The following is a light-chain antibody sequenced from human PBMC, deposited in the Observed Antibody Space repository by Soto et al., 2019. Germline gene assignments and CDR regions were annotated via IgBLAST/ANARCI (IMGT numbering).Light chain of an antibody. CDR2: GAS. Sequence: EIVLTQSPGTLSLSPGDRATLSCRASQRVSSNYLAWYQQRPGQAPRLLIYGASSRATGIPDRFSGSGSGTDFTLTINRLEPEDFAVYYCQHYDSLRWTFGLGTRLEIK. CDR3: QHYDSLRWT. J-gene: IGKJ5*01. V-gene: IGKV3-20*01. CDR1: QRVSSNY.